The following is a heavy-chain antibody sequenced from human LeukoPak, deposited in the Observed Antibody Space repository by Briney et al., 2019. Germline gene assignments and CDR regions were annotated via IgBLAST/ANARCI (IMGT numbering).Heavy chain of an antibody. CDR3: ARESSWGNFDY. D-gene: IGHD7-27*01. V-gene: IGHV4-59*01. J-gene: IGHJ4*02. CDR2: IYYSGST. Sequence: KPSETLPLTCTVSGGSISSYYWSWIRQPPGKGLEWIGYIYYSGSTNYNPSLKSRVTISVDTSKNQFSLKLSYVTAADTAVYFCARESSWGNFDYWGQGTLVTVSS. CDR1: GGSISSYY.